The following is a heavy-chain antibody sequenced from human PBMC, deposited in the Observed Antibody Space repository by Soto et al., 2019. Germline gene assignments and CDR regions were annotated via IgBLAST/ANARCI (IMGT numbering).Heavy chain of an antibody. CDR1: GFSLSTSGVG. J-gene: IGHJ6*02. V-gene: IGHV2-5*02. CDR2: IYWDDDK. CDR3: THSRCGGDCLQSYSSHYYYGMDV. D-gene: IGHD2-21*02. Sequence: QITLKESGPTLVKPTQTLTLTCTFSGFSLSTSGVGVGWIRQPPGKALEWLALIYWDDDKRYSPSLKSRLTTTKDTSNNQADLTRTNLDPVHTATHVCTHSRCGGDCLQSYSSHYYYGMDVWGQGTTVTVSS.